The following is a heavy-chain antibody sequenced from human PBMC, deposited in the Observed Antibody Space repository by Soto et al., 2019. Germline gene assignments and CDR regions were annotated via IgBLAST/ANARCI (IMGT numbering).Heavy chain of an antibody. D-gene: IGHD2-15*01. V-gene: IGHV5-10-1*01. J-gene: IGHJ6*02. CDR3: ARGYCSGGSCYDYCGMDV. Sequence: PGESLKISCKGSGYSFTSYWISWVRQMPGKGLEWMGRIDPSDSYTNYSPSFQGHVTISADKSISTAYLQWSSLKASDTAMYYCARGYCSGGSCYDYCGMDVRGQGTTVTVSS. CDR2: IDPSDSYT. CDR1: GYSFTSYW.